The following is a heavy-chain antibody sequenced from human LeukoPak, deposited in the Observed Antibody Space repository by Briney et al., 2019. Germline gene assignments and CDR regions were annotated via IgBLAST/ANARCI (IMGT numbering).Heavy chain of an antibody. CDR1: GFTVSSNY. Sequence: PGGSLRLSCAASGFTVSSNYMTWVRQAPGKGLEWVSGISGSGDSTYYADSVKGRFTISRDNSKNTLYLQMNSLRAEDTAVYYCAKGPGVAMFNNWFDPWGQGTLVTVSS. D-gene: IGHD3-3*01. CDR2: ISGSGDST. J-gene: IGHJ5*02. CDR3: AKGPGVAMFNNWFDP. V-gene: IGHV3-23*01.